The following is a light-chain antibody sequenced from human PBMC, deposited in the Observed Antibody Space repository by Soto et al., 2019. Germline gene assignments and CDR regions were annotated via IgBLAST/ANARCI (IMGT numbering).Light chain of an antibody. CDR1: SSNIEAAYD. J-gene: IGLJ1*01. CDR3: GTWDNNLSAGV. CDR2: DND. V-gene: IGLV1-51*01. Sequence: QSVLTQPPSVSGAPGQRVTISCTGSSSNIEAAYDVHWYQHLPGSSPMLVIYDNDKRPSGISARFSASKSDTSATLGITGLQTGDEADYYCGTWDNNLSAGVFGSGTKVTVL.